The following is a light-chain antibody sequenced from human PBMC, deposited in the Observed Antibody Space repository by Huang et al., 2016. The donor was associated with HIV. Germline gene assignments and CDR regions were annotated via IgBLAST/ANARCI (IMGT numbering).Light chain of an antibody. CDR2: DAS. V-gene: IGKV3-11*01. CDR1: QSVSSY. Sequence: DIVLTQSPATLSLSPGERATLSCRASQSVSSYLAWYQQRPGRAPRLHSYDASSRATGSPDRFSGSGSGTDFTLTSSSLEPEDFAVYYCQQRGNWPLTFGGGTKVEIK. CDR3: QQRGNWPLT. J-gene: IGKJ4*01.